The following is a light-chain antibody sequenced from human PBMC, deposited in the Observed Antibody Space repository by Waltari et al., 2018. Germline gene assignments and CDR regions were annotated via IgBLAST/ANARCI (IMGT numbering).Light chain of an antibody. Sequence: QSGLTQPASVSGSPGQSITISCTGSSGDVGRYKLVSWYQRPPGKAPQLIICEVNVRPSGVSNRFAGSKSGNTASLTISGLQAEDEADYYCCSYAGGSVIFGGGTKLTVL. V-gene: IGLV2-23*02. J-gene: IGLJ2*01. CDR3: CSYAGGSVI. CDR1: SGDVGRYKL. CDR2: EVN.